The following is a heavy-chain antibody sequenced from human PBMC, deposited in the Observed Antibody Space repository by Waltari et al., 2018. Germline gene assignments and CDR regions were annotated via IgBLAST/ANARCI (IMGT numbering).Heavy chain of an antibody. D-gene: IGHD2-2*03. CDR1: GYFITTGSF. V-gene: IGHV4-38-2*01. Sequence: QVQLQESGPGLVRPSETLSLPCDVSGYFITTGSFWGWVRQPPGKGLEWIGNIYYDGTTYYNPSLSHRLMISLDTSKNQFSLRLNFVDVADTAVYYCARQTLGYCTSAACRRLETWGQGILVTVSS. CDR2: IYYDGTT. CDR3: ARQTLGYCTSAACRRLET. J-gene: IGHJ5*02.